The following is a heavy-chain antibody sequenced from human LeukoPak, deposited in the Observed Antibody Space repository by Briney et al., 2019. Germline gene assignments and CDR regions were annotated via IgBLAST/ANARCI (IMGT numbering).Heavy chain of an antibody. D-gene: IGHD4-17*01. J-gene: IGHJ4*02. CDR3: AIVLGYGDYIAYFY. CDR2: FFPIFGTA. Sequence: GASVKVSCEPPGDTLRIYATSGVPHAPEQGREWMGEFFPIFGTANSAQKFQGRGTITTDESTGTAYMEMSSLRSEDTGVYYCAIVLGYGDYIAYFYWGQATLVSDCS. CDR1: GDTLRIYA. V-gene: IGHV1-69*05.